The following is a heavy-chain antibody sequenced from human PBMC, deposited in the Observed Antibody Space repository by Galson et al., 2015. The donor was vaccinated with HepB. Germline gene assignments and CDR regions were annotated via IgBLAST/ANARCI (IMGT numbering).Heavy chain of an antibody. V-gene: IGHV3-23*01. CDR1: GFAFDNCA. J-gene: IGHJ4*02. CDR2: ITNSGSHT. CDR3: AKDAIRASLHMWYFHY. Sequence: SLRLSCAASGFAFDNCAMTWVRQAPGKGLEWVSSITNSGSHTYYADSVRGRFTLSRDNSKNTVSLQMSSLSADDTAVYYCAKDAIRASLHMWYFHYWGPGTLVVVSS. D-gene: IGHD2-15*01.